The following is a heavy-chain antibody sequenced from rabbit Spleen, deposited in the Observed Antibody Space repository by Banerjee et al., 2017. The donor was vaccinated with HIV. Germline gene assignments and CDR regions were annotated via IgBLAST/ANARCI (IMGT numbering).Heavy chain of an antibody. J-gene: IGHJ4*01. CDR1: GFDFSHYG. CDR3: LRDRANIGGDYGPYYFDL. V-gene: IGHV1S47*01. D-gene: IGHD2-1*01. Sequence: QEQLVESGGGLVQPGGSLKLSCKASGFDFSHYGVSWVRQAPGKGLEWIGYIDPIFSTTHYASWVNGRFTISRDIDQNTLYLQLDSLTAADTATYFCLRDRANIGGDYGPYYFDLWGPGTLVTVS. CDR2: IDPIFSTT.